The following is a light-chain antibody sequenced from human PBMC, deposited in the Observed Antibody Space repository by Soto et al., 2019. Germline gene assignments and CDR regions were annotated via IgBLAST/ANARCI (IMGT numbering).Light chain of an antibody. CDR1: SSNIGAGGD. V-gene: IGLV1-47*01. CDR2: RDS. J-gene: IGLJ3*02. Sequence: QSVLTQPPSVSGAPGQRVTISCTGSSSNIGAGGDVHWYQQLPGAAPKLLIYRDSQRPSGVPDRFSGSKSGTSASLAISGLRSEDEADYYCAAWDDSLRGWVFGGGTKVTVL. CDR3: AAWDDSLRGWV.